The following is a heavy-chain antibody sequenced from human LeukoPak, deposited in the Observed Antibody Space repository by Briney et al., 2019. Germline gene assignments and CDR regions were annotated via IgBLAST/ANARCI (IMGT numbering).Heavy chain of an antibody. CDR2: IYYSGST. CDR1: GGSISSHY. V-gene: IGHV4-59*11. J-gene: IGHJ4*02. CDR3: ARSAYDILTRYYHPYYFDY. Sequence: PSETLSLTCTVSGGSISSHYWGWIRQPPGRGLEGIGYIYYSGSTNYNPSLKSRVTISVDTSKNQFSLKLSSVTAADTAVYYCARSAYDILTRYYHPYYFDYWGQGTLVTVSS. D-gene: IGHD3-9*01.